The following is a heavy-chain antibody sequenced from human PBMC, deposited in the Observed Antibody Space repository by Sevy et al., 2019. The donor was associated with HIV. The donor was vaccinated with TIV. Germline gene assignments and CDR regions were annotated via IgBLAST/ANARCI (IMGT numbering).Heavy chain of an antibody. D-gene: IGHD3-22*01. Sequence: GGSLRLSCAASGFTLSSYEMNWVRQAPGKGLEWVSYISSSGSTIYYADSVKGRFTISRDNAKNSLYLQMNSLRAEDTAVYYCARVSYYDSSGYYYYYYGMDVWGQGSTVTVSS. V-gene: IGHV3-48*03. CDR3: ARVSYYDSSGYYYYYYGMDV. CDR1: GFTLSSYE. J-gene: IGHJ6*02. CDR2: ISSSGSTI.